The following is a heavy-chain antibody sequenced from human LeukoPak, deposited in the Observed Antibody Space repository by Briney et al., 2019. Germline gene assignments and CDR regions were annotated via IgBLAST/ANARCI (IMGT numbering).Heavy chain of an antibody. V-gene: IGHV3-48*02. J-gene: IGHJ4*02. CDR1: GFTFSRYT. CDR3: ASSGSYRFDY. CDR2: ISTSGSAM. Sequence: GGSLRLSCAASGFTFSRYTMNWVRQAPGKGLEWVSHISTSGSAMYYADSVKGRFTISRDNAKDSLYLQMISLRDEDTAVYYCASSGSYRFDYWGQGTLVTVSS. D-gene: IGHD1-26*01.